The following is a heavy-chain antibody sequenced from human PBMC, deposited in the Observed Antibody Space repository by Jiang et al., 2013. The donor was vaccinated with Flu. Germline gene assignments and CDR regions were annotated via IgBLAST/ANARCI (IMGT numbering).Heavy chain of an antibody. CDR3: ARVPSIAVAGDWFDP. D-gene: IGHD6-19*01. CDR2: INPSGGST. CDR1: GYTFTSYY. J-gene: IGHJ5*02. Sequence: GAEVKKPGASVKVSCKASGYTFTSYYMHWVRQAPGQGLEWMGIINPSGGSTSYAQKFQGRVTMTRDTSTSTVYMELSSLRSEDTAVYYCARVPSIAVAGDWFDPWGQGTLVTVSS. V-gene: IGHV1-46*01.